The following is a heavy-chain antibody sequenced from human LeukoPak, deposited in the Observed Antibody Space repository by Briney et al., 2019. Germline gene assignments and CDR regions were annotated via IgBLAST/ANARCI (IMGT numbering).Heavy chain of an antibody. CDR3: AKGGYSTWFDP. J-gene: IGHJ5*02. CDR1: GFMFSSYS. D-gene: IGHD5-12*01. CDR2: IRSNGRDT. Sequence: GGSLRLSCAASGFMFSSYSMTWVRQAPGKGLEWVSNIRSNGRDTYYADSVKGRFTISRDNSKNTLYLEMNSLGAEDTAVYYCAKGGYSTWFDPWGQGTLVTVSS. V-gene: IGHV3-23*01.